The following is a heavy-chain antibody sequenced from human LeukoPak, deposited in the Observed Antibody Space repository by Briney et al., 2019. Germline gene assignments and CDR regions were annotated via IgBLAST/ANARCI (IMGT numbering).Heavy chain of an antibody. CDR1: GYTFTGYF. CDR3: ARCSSGGSCSAY. Sequence: GASVKVSCRASGYTFTGYFIHWVRQAPGQGLEWMGWINPNSGGTNYAQKFQGRVTMTRDTSSSTAYMERSRLRSDDTAEESCARCSSGGSCSAYWGQETVVTVFS. V-gene: IGHV1-2*02. CDR2: INPNSGGT. J-gene: IGHJ4*02. D-gene: IGHD2-15*01.